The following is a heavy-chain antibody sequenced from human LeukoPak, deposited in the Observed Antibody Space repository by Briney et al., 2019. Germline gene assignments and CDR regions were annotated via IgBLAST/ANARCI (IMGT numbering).Heavy chain of an antibody. CDR2: IYPGDSDT. V-gene: IGHV5-51*01. D-gene: IGHD1-26*01. J-gene: IGHJ4*02. Sequence: GESPKISCKASGYSFTNYWIGWVRQMPGKGLEWMGIIYPGDSDTRYSPSFQGQVSISADKSISTAYLQWSSLKASDTAMYYCATDLIAGGATSFDFWGQGTLVTVSS. CDR3: ATDLIAGGATSFDF. CDR1: GYSFTNYW.